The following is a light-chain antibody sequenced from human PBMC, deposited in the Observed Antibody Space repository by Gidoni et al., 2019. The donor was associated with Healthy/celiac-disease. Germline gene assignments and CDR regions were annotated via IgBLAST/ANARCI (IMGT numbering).Light chain of an antibody. Sequence: DIVLTQSPATLSWSPGERATLSCRASQSVSSYLAWYQQKPGQAPRLLIYDASNRATGIPARFSGSGSGTDFTLTIRSLEPEDFAVYYCQQRSNWLITFGQGTRLEIK. J-gene: IGKJ5*01. CDR1: QSVSSY. CDR3: QQRSNWLIT. V-gene: IGKV3-11*01. CDR2: DAS.